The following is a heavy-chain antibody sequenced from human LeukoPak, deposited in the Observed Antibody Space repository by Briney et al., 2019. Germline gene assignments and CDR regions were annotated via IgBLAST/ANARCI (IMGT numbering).Heavy chain of an antibody. CDR1: GASISDYY. Sequence: SETLSLTCTVSGASISDYYWTWIRQPPGKGLEWIGNIFHSGSTNYSPSLKSRVTISVEASKNQFSLRLSSVTAADTAVCYCAGEGDYWHRFDHWGRGTLVTVSS. D-gene: IGHD4-17*01. V-gene: IGHV4-59*01. CDR2: IFHSGST. J-gene: IGHJ4*02. CDR3: AGEGDYWHRFDH.